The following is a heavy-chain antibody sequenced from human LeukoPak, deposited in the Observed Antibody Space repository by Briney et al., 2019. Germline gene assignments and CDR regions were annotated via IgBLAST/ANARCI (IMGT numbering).Heavy chain of an antibody. D-gene: IGHD3-16*01. CDR1: GFTFNNYW. CDR3: ARDQREITFGGVIMVPFDY. CDR2: IKQEGSEK. Sequence: GGSLRLSCAASGFTFNNYWMSWVRQAPGKGLEWVANIKQEGSEKHYVGSVKGRFTISRDNAKNSLYLPMNRLRAEDTAVYYWARDQREITFGGVIMVPFDYWGQGTLVTVSS. J-gene: IGHJ4*02. V-gene: IGHV3-7*01.